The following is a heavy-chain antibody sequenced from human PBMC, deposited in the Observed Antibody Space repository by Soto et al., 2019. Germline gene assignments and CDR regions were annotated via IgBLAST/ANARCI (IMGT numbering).Heavy chain of an antibody. D-gene: IGHD5-18*01. CDR2: ISYDGGNI. CDR1: GFAFRSYA. CDR3: ARAPERGYHYYYYGMDV. Sequence: GGSLRLSCEASGFAFRSYAMHWVRQAPGKGLEWVGVISYDGGNIYYADSVKGRFTISRDNSKNTLYVQVKSLRPEDTAVYYCARAPERGYHYYYYGMDVWGQGTTVTVSS. J-gene: IGHJ6*02. V-gene: IGHV3-30*03.